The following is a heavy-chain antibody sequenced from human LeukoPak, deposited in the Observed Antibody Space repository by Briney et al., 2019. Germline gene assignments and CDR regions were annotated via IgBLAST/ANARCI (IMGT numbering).Heavy chain of an antibody. V-gene: IGHV3-74*03. CDR2: IYSDGSIT. Sequence: GGSLRLSCAASEFTFSSYWMHWVRQAPGKGLVWVSRIYSDGSITTYTDSVKGRFTISRDNSKNTLYLQMNSLRAEDTAVYYCAAVVGAPDYWGQGTLVTVSS. CDR3: AAVVGAPDY. D-gene: IGHD1-26*01. CDR1: EFTFSSYW. J-gene: IGHJ4*02.